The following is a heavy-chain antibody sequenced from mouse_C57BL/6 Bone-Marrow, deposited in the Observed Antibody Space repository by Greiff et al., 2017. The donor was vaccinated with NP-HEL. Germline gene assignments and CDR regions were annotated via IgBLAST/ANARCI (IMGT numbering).Heavy chain of an antibody. CDR1: GYTFTDYY. CDR2: IYPGSGNT. V-gene: IGHV1-84*01. D-gene: IGHD1-1*01. J-gene: IGHJ1*03. Sequence: QLQQSGPELVKPGASVKISCKASGYTFTDYYINWVKQRPGQGLAWIGWIYPGSGNTKYNEKFNGKATLTVDTSSRATYMHLSILTSEDSAVCLCEKQVVDWYFDVWGKGTTVTVSS. CDR3: EKQVVDWYFDV.